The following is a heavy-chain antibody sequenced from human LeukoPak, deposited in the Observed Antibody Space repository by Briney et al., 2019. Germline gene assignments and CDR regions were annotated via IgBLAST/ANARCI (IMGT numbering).Heavy chain of an antibody. Sequence: PGGSLRLSCAASGFTFSSYWMHWVRQAPGKGLVWVSRINTDGSSTSYADSVKGRFTISRDNAKNTLYLQMNSLRAEDTAVYYCARSLYYDFWSGHHDAFDIWGQGTMVTVSS. D-gene: IGHD3-3*01. CDR1: GFTFSSYW. CDR2: INTDGSST. J-gene: IGHJ3*02. V-gene: IGHV3-74*01. CDR3: ARSLYYDFWSGHHDAFDI.